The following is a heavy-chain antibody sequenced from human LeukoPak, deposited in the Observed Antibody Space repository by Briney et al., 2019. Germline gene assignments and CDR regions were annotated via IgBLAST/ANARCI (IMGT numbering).Heavy chain of an antibody. CDR3: ARGFDYYASGSSFDI. V-gene: IGHV4-4*07. D-gene: IGHD3-10*01. CDR1: GGSISIYY. Sequence: SETLSLTCTVSGGSISIYYWSWIRQPAGKGLEWIGRIYTSGSTNYNPSLKSRVTISVDKSKNQFSLKLSSVTAADTAVYYCARGFDYYASGSSFDIWGQGTMVTVSS. J-gene: IGHJ3*02. CDR2: IYTSGST.